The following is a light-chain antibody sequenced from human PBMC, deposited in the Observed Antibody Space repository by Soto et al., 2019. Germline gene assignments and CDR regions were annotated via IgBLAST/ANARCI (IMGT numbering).Light chain of an antibody. Sequence: EIHLTQNTSFLSASVGDRVTITCRASQAISTYFAWYQQKPGEAPKLLIYAASRLQSGVPSRFSGGGSGTEFTLTISSLQPEDFATYYCQQVHSYPLTLGPGTKVDI. CDR2: AAS. J-gene: IGKJ3*01. V-gene: IGKV1-9*01. CDR1: QAISTY. CDR3: QQVHSYPLT.